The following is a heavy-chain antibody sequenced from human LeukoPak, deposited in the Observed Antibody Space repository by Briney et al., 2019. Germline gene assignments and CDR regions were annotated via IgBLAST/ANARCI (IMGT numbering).Heavy chain of an antibody. CDR2: IYSDNT. J-gene: IGHJ4*02. CDR3: AGSPRSGWYWFDY. CDR1: GFTVSSNS. Sequence: PGGSLRLSCTVSGFTVSSNSMSWVRQAPGKGLEWVSFIYSDNTHYSDSVKGRFTISRDNSKNTLFLQMNSLRAEDTAVYSCAGSPRSGWYWFDYWGQGTLVTVSS. D-gene: IGHD6-19*01. V-gene: IGHV3-66*03.